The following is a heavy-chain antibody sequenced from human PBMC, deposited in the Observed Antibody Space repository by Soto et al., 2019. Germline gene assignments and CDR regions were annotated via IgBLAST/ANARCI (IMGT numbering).Heavy chain of an antibody. J-gene: IGHJ4*02. V-gene: IGHV3-7*01. CDR3: ASLCSGGSCYRSDPFDY. Sequence: GGSLRLSCAASGFTFSSYWMSWVRQAPGKGLEWVANIKQDGSEKYYVDSVKGRFTISRDNAKNSLYLQMNSLRVEDTAVYYCASLCSGGSCYRSDPFDYWGQGTLVTVSS. CDR1: GFTFSSYW. CDR2: IKQDGSEK. D-gene: IGHD2-15*01.